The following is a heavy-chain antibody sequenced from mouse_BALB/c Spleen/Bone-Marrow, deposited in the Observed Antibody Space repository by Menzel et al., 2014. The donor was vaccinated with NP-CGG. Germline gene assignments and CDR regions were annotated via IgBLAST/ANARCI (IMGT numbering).Heavy chain of an antibody. CDR2: ISSGGHDT. V-gene: IGHV5-6-4*01. CDR1: GFTFSSYS. Sequence: EVQLQESGGGLVKPGGSLKLSCAASGFTFSSYSMPWVRQTQEKRLEWVATISSGGHDTYYPDSVKGRFTISSDNAKNTLYLQMSSLKSEDTAMYYCSKDGGYDYSYYFDYWGQGTTLTVSS. CDR3: SKDGGYDYSYYFDY. J-gene: IGHJ2*01. D-gene: IGHD2-4*01.